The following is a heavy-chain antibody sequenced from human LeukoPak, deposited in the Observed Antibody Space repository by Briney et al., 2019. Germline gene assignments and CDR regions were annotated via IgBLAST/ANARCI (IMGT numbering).Heavy chain of an antibody. J-gene: IGHJ6*03. CDR1: GFTFSGSA. CDR2: IRSKANSYAT. CDR3: TSRPKYYYYMDV. V-gene: IGHV3-73*01. Sequence: PGGSLRLSXAASGFTFSGSAMHWVRQASGKGLEWVGRIRSKANSYATAYAASVKGRFTISSDDSKNTAYLQMNSLKTEDTAVYYCTSRPKYYYYMDVWGKGTTVAVSS.